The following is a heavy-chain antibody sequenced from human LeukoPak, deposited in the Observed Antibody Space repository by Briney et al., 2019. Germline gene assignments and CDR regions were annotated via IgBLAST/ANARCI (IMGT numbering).Heavy chain of an antibody. CDR3: AKARGLIGGAFDI. Sequence: GGSLRLSCAASGFTFDDYGMSWVRQAPGKGLEWVSLISWDGDTTYYADSVKGRFTSSRDNSKNSLFLQMNSLRTEDTALYYCAKARGLIGGAFDIWGQGTMVTVSS. V-gene: IGHV3-43*01. CDR1: GFTFDDYG. CDR2: ISWDGDTT. D-gene: IGHD3-22*01. J-gene: IGHJ3*02.